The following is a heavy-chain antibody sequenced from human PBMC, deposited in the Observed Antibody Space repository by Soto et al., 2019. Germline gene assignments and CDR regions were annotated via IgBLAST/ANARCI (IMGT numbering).Heavy chain of an antibody. CDR2: ISWNSGSI. CDR1: GFTFDDYA. CDR3: EKDHKGYSSGWYPDY. V-gene: IGHV3-9*01. Sequence: EVQLVESGGGLVQPGRSLRLSCAASGFTFDDYAMHWVRQAPGKGLEWVSGISWNSGSIGYADSVKGRFTISRDNAKNSLYLQMNSLRAEDTALYYCEKDHKGYSSGWYPDYWGQGTLVTVSS. D-gene: IGHD6-19*01. J-gene: IGHJ4*02.